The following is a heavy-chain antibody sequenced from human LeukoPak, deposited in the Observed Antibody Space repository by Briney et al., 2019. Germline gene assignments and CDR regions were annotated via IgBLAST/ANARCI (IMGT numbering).Heavy chain of an antibody. CDR3: ASSSWSSEYFHY. V-gene: IGHV3-66*01. D-gene: IGHD6-13*01. J-gene: IGHJ1*01. Sequence: PGGSLRLSCAASGLTVSSNYMSWVRQAPGKGLEWVSVFYSGGSTRYADSVKGRFTISRDNSKNTLYLQLNSLRAEDTAVYFCASSSWSSEYFHYWGQGTLVTVSS. CDR2: FYSGGST. CDR1: GLTVSSNY.